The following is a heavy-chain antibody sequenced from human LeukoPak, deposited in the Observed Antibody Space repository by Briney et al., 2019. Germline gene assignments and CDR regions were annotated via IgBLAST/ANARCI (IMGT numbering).Heavy chain of an antibody. CDR1: GDRFTSYW. CDR3: ARRPLHSQSWLAP. CDR2: IFPGDSDT. Sequence: TPGESLKISCKGYGDRFTSYWVAWVRQMPGKGLEWMGIIFPGDSDTRYSPSIQGQVTISVDRSISTAYLQWSSLKASDTAIYYCARRPLHSQSWLAPWGQGTLVTVSS. V-gene: IGHV5-51*03. J-gene: IGHJ5*02.